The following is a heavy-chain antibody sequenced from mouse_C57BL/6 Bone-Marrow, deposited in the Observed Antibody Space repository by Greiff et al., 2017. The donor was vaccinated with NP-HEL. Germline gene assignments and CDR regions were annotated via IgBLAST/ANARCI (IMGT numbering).Heavy chain of an antibody. CDR1: GYTFTSYW. J-gene: IGHJ4*01. Sequence: VQLQQPGAELVKPGASVKLSCKASGYTFTSYWMQWVKQRPGQGLEWIGEIDPSDSYTNYNQKFKGKATLTVDTSSSTAYMQLSSLTSEDSAVYYWASPLYYYGSSYYAMDYWGQGTSVTVSS. CDR3: ASPLYYYGSSYYAMDY. CDR2: IDPSDSYT. V-gene: IGHV1-50*01. D-gene: IGHD1-1*01.